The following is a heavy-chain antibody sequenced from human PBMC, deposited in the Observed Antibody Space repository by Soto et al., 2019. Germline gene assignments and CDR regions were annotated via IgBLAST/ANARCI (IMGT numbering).Heavy chain of an antibody. J-gene: IGHJ6*02. CDR1: GGTFSSYA. D-gene: IGHD3-3*01. CDR2: IIPIFGTA. Sequence: SVKVSCKASGGTFSSYAISWVRQAPGQGLEWMGGIIPIFGTANYAQKFQGRVTITADESTSTAYMGLSSLRSEDTAVYYCARDAVRFLEWFHSDINYYGMDVWGQGTTVTVSS. V-gene: IGHV1-69*13. CDR3: ARDAVRFLEWFHSDINYYGMDV.